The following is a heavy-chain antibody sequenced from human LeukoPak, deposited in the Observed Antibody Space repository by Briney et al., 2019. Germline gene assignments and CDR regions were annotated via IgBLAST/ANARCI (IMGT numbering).Heavy chain of an antibody. D-gene: IGHD3-22*01. CDR1: GFTFSSYG. CDR3: ARDRYYYDSSGYYSSQYYFDY. V-gene: IGHV3-33*01. CDR2: IWYDGSNK. Sequence: GGSLRLSCAASGFTFSSYGMHWVRQAPGKGLEWVAVIWYDGSNKYYADSVKGRFTISRDNSKNTPYLQMNSLRAEDTAVYYCARDRYYYDSSGYYSSQYYFDYWGQGTLVTVSS. J-gene: IGHJ4*02.